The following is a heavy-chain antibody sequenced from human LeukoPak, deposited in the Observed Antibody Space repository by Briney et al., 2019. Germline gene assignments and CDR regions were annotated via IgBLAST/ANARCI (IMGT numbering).Heavy chain of an antibody. Sequence: ASVKVSCKASGYTFTSYYMHWVRQAPGQGLEWMGIINPSGGSTSYAQKFQGRDTMTRDTSTSTVYMELSSLRSEDTAVYYCARDVERGVVVALFAFDIWGQGTMVTVSS. CDR1: GYTFTSYY. J-gene: IGHJ3*02. D-gene: IGHD3-22*01. CDR3: ARDVERGVVVALFAFDI. V-gene: IGHV1-46*01. CDR2: INPSGGST.